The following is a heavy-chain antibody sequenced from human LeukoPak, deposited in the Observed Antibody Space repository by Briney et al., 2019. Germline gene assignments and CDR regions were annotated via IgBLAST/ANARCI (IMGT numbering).Heavy chain of an antibody. CDR2: ISVSGDTT. Sequence: GGSLRLSCAVSGFTFSSYAMSWVRQAPGKGLEGVSAISVSGDTTYYADSVKGRFTISRDNSKNTLYLQMNSLRAEDTALYYCAKAPPIGYCSSTTCYFDYWGQGTLVTVSS. CDR3: AKAPPIGYCSSTTCYFDY. D-gene: IGHD2-2*01. V-gene: IGHV3-23*01. CDR1: GFTFSSYA. J-gene: IGHJ4*02.